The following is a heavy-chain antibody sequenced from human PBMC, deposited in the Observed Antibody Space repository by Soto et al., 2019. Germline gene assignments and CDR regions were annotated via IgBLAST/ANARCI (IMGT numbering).Heavy chain of an antibody. CDR2: IKQDGSEK. D-gene: IGHD3-3*01. J-gene: IGHJ6*02. CDR1: GFTFSSYW. V-gene: IGHV3-7*05. CDR3: ARDGNNTIFGAYYYYGMDV. Sequence: EVQLVESGGGLVQPGGSLRLSCAASGFTFSSYWMSWVRQAPGKGLEWVANIKQDGSEKYYVDSVKGRFTISRDNAKNSLYLQMNSLRGEDTAVYYCARDGNNTIFGAYYYYGMDVWGQGTTVTVSS.